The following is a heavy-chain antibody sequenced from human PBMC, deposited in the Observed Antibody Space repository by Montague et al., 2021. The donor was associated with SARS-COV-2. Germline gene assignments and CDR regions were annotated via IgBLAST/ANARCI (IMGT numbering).Heavy chain of an antibody. J-gene: IGHJ4*02. Sequence: CALSGESVSNNSGTWNWVRLSPSRGLEWLGRTYYRPEWYSDYSVSVKSRISINPDTSKNQFSLQLNSVTPEDTAVYYCARAERGSCGDGNCYQYFFNYWGQGTLVTVSS. D-gene: IGHD2-15*01. CDR3: ARAERGSCGDGNCYQYFFNY. CDR1: GESVSNNSGT. V-gene: IGHV6-1*01. CDR2: TYYRPEWYS.